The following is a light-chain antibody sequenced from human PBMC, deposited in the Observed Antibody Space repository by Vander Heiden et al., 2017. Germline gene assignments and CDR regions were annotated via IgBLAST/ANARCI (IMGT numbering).Light chain of an antibody. Sequence: QSVSTQPPSVSAAPGQRVTTSCSGRSSNLGHHSVSWDRQLPGTAPKLHIYDNNKRPPGIPDRFSGSKSGTSATLAITGLQTGDEADYYCGAWDSSLSSEFFGGGTKLTVL. CDR2: DNN. J-gene: IGLJ2*01. CDR3: GAWDSSLSSEF. V-gene: IGLV1-51*01. CDR1: SSNLGHHS.